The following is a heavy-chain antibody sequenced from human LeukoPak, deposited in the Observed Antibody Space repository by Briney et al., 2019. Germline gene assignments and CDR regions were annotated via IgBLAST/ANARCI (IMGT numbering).Heavy chain of an antibody. V-gene: IGHV3-74*01. J-gene: IGHJ4*02. CDR3: ARANNFDY. Sequence: GGSLRLSCAGSGFILSSYWLHWVRQVPGKGLVWVSRINFDGTSTNYADFVKGRFTISGDNAKNTLYLQMDNLKAEDTAVYYCARANNFDYWGQGTLVTVSS. CDR2: INFDGTST. CDR1: GFILSSYW. D-gene: IGHD4/OR15-4a*01.